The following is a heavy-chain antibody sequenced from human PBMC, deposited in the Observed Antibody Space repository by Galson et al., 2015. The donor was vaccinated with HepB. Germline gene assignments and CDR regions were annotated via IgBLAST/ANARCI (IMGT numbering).Heavy chain of an antibody. CDR3: AKAEWERDIVVVPAAIIGYYYYGMDV. V-gene: IGHV3-23*01. J-gene: IGHJ6*02. Sequence: SLRLSCAASGFTFSSYARSWVRQAPGKGLEWVSAISGSGGRTYYADSVKGRFTISRDNSKNTLYLQMNSLRAEDTAVYYCAKAEWERDIVVVPAAIIGYYYYGMDVWGQGTTVTVSS. CDR1: GFTFSSYA. CDR2: ISGSGGRT. D-gene: IGHD2-2*02.